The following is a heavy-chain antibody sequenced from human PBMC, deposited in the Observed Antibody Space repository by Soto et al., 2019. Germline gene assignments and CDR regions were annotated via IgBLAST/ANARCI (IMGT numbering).Heavy chain of an antibody. CDR3: ANDWFDP. CDR1: GYTFTSYA. Sequence: QVQLVQSGAEVKKPGASVKVSCKSSGYTFTSYAMHWVRQAPGQRLEWIGWINAGNGNTKYSQKFQGRVTITRDTAARRAYMELSSQRSEATVVYYCANDWFDPWGQGTLVTVSS. V-gene: IGHV1-3*01. J-gene: IGHJ5*02. CDR2: INAGNGNT.